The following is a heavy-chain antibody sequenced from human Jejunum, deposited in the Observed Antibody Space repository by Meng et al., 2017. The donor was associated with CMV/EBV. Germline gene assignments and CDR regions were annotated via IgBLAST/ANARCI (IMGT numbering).Heavy chain of an antibody. CDR1: GFTFSSYA. CDR2: IFGGGSST. CDR3: TRESGYLI. D-gene: IGHD5-12*01. J-gene: IGHJ6*02. Sequence: RLAWAGSGFTFSSYAMSWVRQAPGKGPEWVSFIFGGGSSTYYADSVKGRFTISKDDSKNTLYLQMNSLRVEDTAVYYCTRESGYLIWGQGTTVTVSS. V-gene: IGHV3-23*03.